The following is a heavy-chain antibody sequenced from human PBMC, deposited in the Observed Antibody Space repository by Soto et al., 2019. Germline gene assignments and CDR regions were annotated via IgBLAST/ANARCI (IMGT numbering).Heavy chain of an antibody. Sequence: GGSLRLSCAASGFTFSSYAMSWVRQAPGKGLEWVSAISGSGGSTYYADSVKGQFTISRDNSKNTLDLQMNSLRSKDTAVYYCAKVGHDFWSGYYTEEFYYYYMDVWGKGTTVTVSS. V-gene: IGHV3-23*01. CDR1: GFTFSSYA. CDR3: AKVGHDFWSGYYTEEFYYYYMDV. D-gene: IGHD3-3*01. J-gene: IGHJ6*03. CDR2: ISGSGGST.